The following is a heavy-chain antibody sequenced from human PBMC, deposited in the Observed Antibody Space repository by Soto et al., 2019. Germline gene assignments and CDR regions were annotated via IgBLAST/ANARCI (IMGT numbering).Heavy chain of an antibody. CDR3: ARDPPLSVLVVVATDDF. CDR1: GFTFTNHN. Sequence: EVQLMESGGGLVQPGGSLRLSCAASGFTFTNHNMNWVRQAPGKGLEWVSSISSSSSFRNYADSVKGRFSISRDNDKNLVYLQMDSLRAEDTAVYYCARDPPLSVLVVVATDDFWGQGTLVTVSS. J-gene: IGHJ4*02. CDR2: ISSSSSFR. D-gene: IGHD2-21*01. V-gene: IGHV3-21*02.